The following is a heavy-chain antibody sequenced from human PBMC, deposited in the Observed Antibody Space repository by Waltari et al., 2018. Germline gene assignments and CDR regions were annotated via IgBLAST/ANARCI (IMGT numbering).Heavy chain of an antibody. D-gene: IGHD6-13*01. CDR2: VYAGDSDT. CDR1: GYTFAYYW. V-gene: IGHV5-51*01. J-gene: IGHJ3*01. Sequence: EEQLVQSGAEVKEPGESLKISCKVSGYTFAYYWLAWVRQVPGEGLEWMGIVYAGDSDTRVAPSFQGQVSFSVDSASDTAYLRWDRLKASDTAVYYCARYRGGLNAAGSFYAFDVWGQGTKVTVS. CDR3: ARYRGGLNAAGSFYAFDV.